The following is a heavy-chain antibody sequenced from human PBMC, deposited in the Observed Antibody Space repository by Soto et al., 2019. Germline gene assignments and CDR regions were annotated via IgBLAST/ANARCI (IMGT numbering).Heavy chain of an antibody. Sequence: NPSETLSLTCAVYGGSFSGYYWSWIRQPPGKGLEWIGEINHSGSTNYNPSLKSRVTISVDTPKDQFSLKLSSVTAADTAVYYCARGRYYDFWSALGWFDPWGQGTLVTVSS. J-gene: IGHJ5*02. CDR2: INHSGST. CDR1: GGSFSGYY. V-gene: IGHV4-34*01. CDR3: ARGRYYDFWSALGWFDP. D-gene: IGHD3-3*01.